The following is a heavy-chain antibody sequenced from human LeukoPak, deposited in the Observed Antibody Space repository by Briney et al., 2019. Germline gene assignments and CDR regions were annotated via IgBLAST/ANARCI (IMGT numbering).Heavy chain of an antibody. CDR2: IYPPDSDD. V-gene: IGHV5-51*01. D-gene: IGHD1-1*01. J-gene: IGHJ3*02. CDR3: ARRIRSTGDDAFDI. CDR1: GYSFPNYW. Sequence: GESLKISCEGSGYSFPNYWIGWVRQMPGKGLEWMGIIYPPDSDDRYSPSFQGQVTISVDKSISTAYLQWSSLKASDTAMYYCARRIRSTGDDAFDIWGQGTMVTVSS.